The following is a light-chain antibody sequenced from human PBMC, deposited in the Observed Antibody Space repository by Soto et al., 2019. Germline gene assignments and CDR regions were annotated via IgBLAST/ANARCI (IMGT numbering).Light chain of an antibody. CDR2: AAS. CDR1: QGISSY. J-gene: IGKJ1*01. CDR3: LQYYSYPWT. V-gene: IGKV1-8*01. Sequence: AIRMTQSPSSLSASTGDRVTITCRASQGISSYLAWYQQKPGKAPKLLIYAASTLQSGVPSRFSGSGSGTDFTLTISCLQSEDFATYYSLQYYSYPWTFGQGTKVEI.